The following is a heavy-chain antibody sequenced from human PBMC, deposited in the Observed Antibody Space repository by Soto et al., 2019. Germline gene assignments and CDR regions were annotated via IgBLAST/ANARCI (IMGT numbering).Heavy chain of an antibody. CDR2: MTPNSGNT. V-gene: IGHV1-8*02. J-gene: IGHJ5*02. D-gene: IGHD3-16*01. CDR1: GYTFTDYD. Sequence: QVQLMQSGAEVRKPGASVKVSCRASGYTFTDYDINWVRQATGQGLEWLGWMTPNSGNTGYALKFQGRVTLTRDISRSPAYMELSSLTSEDTAVYYCARNLYNTGDFDHWGQGTLVTVSS. CDR3: ARNLYNTGDFDH.